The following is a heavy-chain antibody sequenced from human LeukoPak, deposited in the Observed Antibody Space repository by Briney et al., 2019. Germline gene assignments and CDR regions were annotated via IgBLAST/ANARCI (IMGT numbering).Heavy chain of an antibody. CDR1: GFTFSSYA. Sequence: PGGSLRLSCAASGFTFSSYAMSWVRQAPGKGLEWVSAISGSGGSTYYADSVKGRFTISRDNSKNTLYLQMSSLRAEDTAVYYCAKDVGYYYDSKGNYFDYWGQGTLVTVSS. J-gene: IGHJ4*02. CDR2: ISGSGGST. CDR3: AKDVGYYYDSKGNYFDY. D-gene: IGHD3-22*01. V-gene: IGHV3-23*01.